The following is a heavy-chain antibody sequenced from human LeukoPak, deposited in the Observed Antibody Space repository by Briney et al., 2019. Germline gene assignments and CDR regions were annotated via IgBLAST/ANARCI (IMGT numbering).Heavy chain of an antibody. D-gene: IGHD4/OR15-4a*01. CDR2: IYSDNT. J-gene: IGHJ4*02. CDR1: GFTVSSNS. Sequence: GGSQRLACTVSGFTVSSNSMSWVRQAPGKGLEWVSFIYSDNTHYSDSVKGRFTISRDNSKNTLYLQMNSLRAEDTAVYYCARRAGAYSHPYDYWGQGTLVTVSS. CDR3: ARRAGAYSHPYDY. V-gene: IGHV3-53*01.